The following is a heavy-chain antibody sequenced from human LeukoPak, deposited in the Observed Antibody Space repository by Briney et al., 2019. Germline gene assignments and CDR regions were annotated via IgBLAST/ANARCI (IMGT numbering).Heavy chain of an antibody. CDR1: RFSFSSSD. V-gene: IGHV3-48*03. Sequence: PGGSLRLSCAASRFSFSSSDMNWVRQAPGKGLEWVSYISSSSSTMYYADSVKGRFTISRDNAKKSLYLQMNSLIAEDTAVYYCARADYWGQGTLVTVSS. CDR2: ISSSSSTM. CDR3: ARADY. J-gene: IGHJ4*02.